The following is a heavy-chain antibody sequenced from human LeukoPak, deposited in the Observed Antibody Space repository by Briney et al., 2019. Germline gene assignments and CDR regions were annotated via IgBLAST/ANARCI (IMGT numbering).Heavy chain of an antibody. V-gene: IGHV4-39*07. D-gene: IGHD1-26*01. CDR3: ARDRGSGSYNLYYFTT. CDR1: NGSISSSSYF. Sequence: SETLSLTCTVSNGSISSSSYFWGWIRQPPGRGLEWIGHVYYSGSTHYNPSLKSRVTISVDTSKNQFSLKLTSVTAADTAVYYCARDRGSGSYNLYYFTTGAREPWSPSPQ. J-gene: IGHJ4*02. CDR2: VYYSGST.